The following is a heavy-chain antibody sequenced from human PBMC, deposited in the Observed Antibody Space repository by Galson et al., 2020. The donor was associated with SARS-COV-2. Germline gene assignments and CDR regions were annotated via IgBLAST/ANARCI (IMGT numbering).Heavy chain of an antibody. V-gene: IGHV3-30*01. CDR3: ASLNYYGSGRSDY. CDR1: GFTFSSYA. CDR2: ISYDGSQK. D-gene: IGHD3-10*01. J-gene: IGHJ4*02. Sequence: GGSLRLSCAASGFTFSSYAMHWVRQAPGKGLEWVAIISYDGSQKYYADSVMGRFTISRDNAKNTLYLQMNSLRAEDTALYYCASLNYYGSGRSDYWGQGTLVTVSS.